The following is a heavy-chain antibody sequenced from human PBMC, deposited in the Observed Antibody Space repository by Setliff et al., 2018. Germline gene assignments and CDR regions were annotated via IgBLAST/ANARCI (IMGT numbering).Heavy chain of an antibody. Sequence: PGGSLRLSCAASGFTFSNYYMTWVRQAPGKGLEWVSVIYTGGSTYYADSVKGRFTISRDDSNNTLYLQMKSLRAEDTAVYYCAGCGYGQHYAMDVWGQGTTVTVSS. CDR1: GFTFSNYY. CDR3: AGCGYGQHYAMDV. J-gene: IGHJ6*02. D-gene: IGHD5-12*01. CDR2: IYTGGST. V-gene: IGHV3-66*01.